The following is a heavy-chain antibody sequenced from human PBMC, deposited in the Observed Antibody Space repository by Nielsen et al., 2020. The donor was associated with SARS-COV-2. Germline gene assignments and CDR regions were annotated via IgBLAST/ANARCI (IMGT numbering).Heavy chain of an antibody. CDR1: GGSISSSSYY. D-gene: IGHD3-22*01. J-gene: IGHJ4*02. Sequence: SETLSLTCTVSGGSISSSSYYWGWIRQPPGKGLEWIGSIYYSGSTYYNPSLKSRVTISVDTSKNQFSLKLSSVTAADTAVYYCARGRPRSYDSSGRNGYYFDYWGQGTLVTVSS. V-gene: IGHV4-39*07. CDR3: ARGRPRSYDSSGRNGYYFDY. CDR2: IYYSGST.